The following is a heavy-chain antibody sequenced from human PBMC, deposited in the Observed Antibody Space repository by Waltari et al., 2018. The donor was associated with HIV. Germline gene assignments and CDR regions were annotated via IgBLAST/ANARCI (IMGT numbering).Heavy chain of an antibody. CDR2: INIDWSDT. J-gene: IGHJ4*02. V-gene: IGHV3-74*01. CDR3: VRGAPFDY. Sequence: EEQLVESGGGLVQPGGSLRLSCAASGFTFSSFWMHWVRQVPGKGLVWFSLINIDWSDTSNANTVKGRFTIFRYNARNTLYLQMHSLRAEDTALYYCVRGAPFDYWGQGALVAVSS. CDR1: GFTFSSFW.